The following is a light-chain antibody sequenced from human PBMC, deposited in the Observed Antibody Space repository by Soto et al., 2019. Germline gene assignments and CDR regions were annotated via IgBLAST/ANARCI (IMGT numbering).Light chain of an antibody. CDR1: QDIRND. J-gene: IGKJ1*01. Sequence: IQTTQSPSSLSASVGDRVTITCRASQDIRNDLAWYQQKPGQAPHLLIFAAFNLQSGVPSRLSGSGSGTEFTLTISSLQPDDFVTYYCQQYNGYSTWTFGQGTKVDIK. CDR2: AAF. CDR3: QQYNGYSTWT. V-gene: IGKV1-17*01.